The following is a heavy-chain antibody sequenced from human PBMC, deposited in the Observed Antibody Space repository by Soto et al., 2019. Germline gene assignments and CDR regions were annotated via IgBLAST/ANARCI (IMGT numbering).Heavy chain of an antibody. J-gene: IGHJ6*02. CDR1: GCSISSYY. D-gene: IGHD2-15*01. V-gene: IGHV4-59*01. Sequence: SDTLSLTFTVPGCSISSYYWSWIRQPPGKGLEWIGYIYYSGSTSYNPSLKSRVTISVDTSKNQFSLKLRSVTAADTAVYYCARERYCSCGSCPTVYYCHGMDVWGQGTTVSVSS. CDR2: IYYSGST. CDR3: ARERYCSCGSCPTVYYCHGMDV.